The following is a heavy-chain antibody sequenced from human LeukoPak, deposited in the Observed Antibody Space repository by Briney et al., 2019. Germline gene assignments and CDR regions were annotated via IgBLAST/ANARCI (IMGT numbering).Heavy chain of an antibody. CDR1: GGSISSYY. Sequence: SETLSVNCTVSGGSISSYYWSWIRQPPGKGLERIGYIYYSGSTNYNPSLKSRVTISVDTSKNQFSLKLSSVTAADTAVYYCARRPYYDFWSGYYTMYFDYWGQGTLVTVSS. J-gene: IGHJ4*02. CDR3: ARRPYYDFWSGYYTMYFDY. V-gene: IGHV4-59*08. D-gene: IGHD3-3*01. CDR2: IYYSGST.